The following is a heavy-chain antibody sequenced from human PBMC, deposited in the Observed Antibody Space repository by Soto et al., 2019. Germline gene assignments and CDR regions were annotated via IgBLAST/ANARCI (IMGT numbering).Heavy chain of an antibody. CDR1: GYTFTSYD. CDR3: ARATSNYGYYSMDV. V-gene: IGHV1-8*01. Sequence: GASVKVSCKASGYTFTSYDINWVRQATGQGLEWMGWMNPNSGNTGYAQKFQGRVAMTRNTSISTAYMELSSLRSEDTAVYYCARATSNYGYYSMDVWGQGTTVTVSS. J-gene: IGHJ6*02. D-gene: IGHD2-2*01. CDR2: MNPNSGNT.